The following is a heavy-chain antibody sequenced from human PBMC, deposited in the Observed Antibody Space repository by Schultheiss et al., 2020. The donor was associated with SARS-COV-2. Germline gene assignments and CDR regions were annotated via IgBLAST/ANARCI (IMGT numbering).Heavy chain of an antibody. CDR1: GGSVSSGSYY. Sequence: SQTLSLTCTVSGGSVSSGSYYWSWIRQPPGKGLEWIGYIYYSGSTNYNPSLKSRVTISVDTSKNQFSLKLSSVTAADTAVYYCARLAAGTLSYMDVWGKGTTVTVSS. CDR2: IYYSGST. D-gene: IGHD6-13*01. V-gene: IGHV4-61*01. J-gene: IGHJ6*03. CDR3: ARLAAGTLSYMDV.